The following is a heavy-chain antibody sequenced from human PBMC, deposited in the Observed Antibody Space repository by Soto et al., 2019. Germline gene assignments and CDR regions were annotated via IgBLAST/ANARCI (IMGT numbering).Heavy chain of an antibody. Sequence: GGPVKVSCKASGYTFTSYYMHWVRQAPGQGLEWMGIINPSGGSTSYAQKFQGRVTMTRDTSTSTVYMELSSLRPEDTAVYYCARRGRITIFGVVINPPYYYGMDVWGQGTTVTVSS. J-gene: IGHJ6*02. V-gene: IGHV1-46*01. D-gene: IGHD3-3*01. CDR2: INPSGGST. CDR3: ARRGRITIFGVVINPPYYYGMDV. CDR1: GYTFTSYY.